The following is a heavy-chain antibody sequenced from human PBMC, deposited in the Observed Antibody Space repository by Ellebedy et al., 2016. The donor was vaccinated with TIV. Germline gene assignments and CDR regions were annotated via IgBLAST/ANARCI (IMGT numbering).Heavy chain of an antibody. Sequence: GESLKISCKGSGYDSTINWIAWVRQMPGKGLEWMGIIYPGDSETRYSPSFQGQVTISVDKSISTAYLQWSSLKASDTAMYYCARLRGSYFDYWGQGTLVTVSS. D-gene: IGHD1-26*01. CDR2: IYPGDSET. J-gene: IGHJ4*02. V-gene: IGHV5-51*01. CDR1: GYDSTINW. CDR3: ARLRGSYFDY.